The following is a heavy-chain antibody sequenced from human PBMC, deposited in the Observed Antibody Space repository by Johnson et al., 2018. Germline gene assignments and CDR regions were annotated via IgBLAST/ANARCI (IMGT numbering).Heavy chain of an antibody. CDR1: GFTFSNYY. CDR3: VVGMMDFEH. D-gene: IGHD1-26*01. Sequence: EVQLVESGGGSVQXGGSLRLACSTSGFTFSNYYMSWVRQAPGKGLEWVANIKEDATEKNYVDSVKGRFTISRYNAKKSFYLQMSSLRVEDTAVYYCVVGMMDFEHWGQGSLVTVSS. V-gene: IGHV3-7*01. J-gene: IGHJ1*01. CDR2: IKEDATEK.